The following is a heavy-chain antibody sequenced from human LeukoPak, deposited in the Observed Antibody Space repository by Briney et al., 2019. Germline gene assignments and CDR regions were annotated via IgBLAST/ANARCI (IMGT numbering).Heavy chain of an antibody. CDR3: ARVVYNWFDP. CDR1: GGSFSGYY. J-gene: IGHJ5*02. CDR2: INHSGST. Sequence: PSENLSLTCTVYGGSFSGYYWSWIRQPPGKGLEWIGEINHSGSTNYNPSLKSRVTISVDTSKNQFSLKLSSVTAADTAVYYCARVVYNWFDPWGQGTLVTVSS. V-gene: IGHV4-34*01.